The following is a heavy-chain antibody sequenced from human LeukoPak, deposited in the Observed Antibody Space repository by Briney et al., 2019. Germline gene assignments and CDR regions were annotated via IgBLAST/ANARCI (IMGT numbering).Heavy chain of an antibody. CDR1: GGSFSGYY. D-gene: IGHD3-10*01. CDR3: ARGYGSGSYYSY. CDR2: INHSGST. Sequence: SETLSLTCAVFGGSFSGYYWSWIRQPPGKGLEWIGEINHSGSTNYNPSLTSRVTISVDTSKNQFSLKLSSVTAADTAVYYCARGYGSGSYYSYWGQGTLVTVSS. V-gene: IGHV4-34*01. J-gene: IGHJ4*02.